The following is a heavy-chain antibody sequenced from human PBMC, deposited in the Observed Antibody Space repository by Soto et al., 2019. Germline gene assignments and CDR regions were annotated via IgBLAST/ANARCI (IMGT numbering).Heavy chain of an antibody. CDR2: ISVSGGST. D-gene: IGHD2-15*01. J-gene: IGHJ4*02. V-gene: IGHV3-23*01. CDR1: GFTFSSYA. Sequence: GGSLRLSCAASGFTFSSYAMSWVRQAPGKGLEWVSAISVSGGSTYYADSVKGRFTISRDNSKNTLYLQMNSLRAEDTAVYYCAKDPTVSGRGRKIDYWGQGTLVTVSS. CDR3: AKDPTVSGRGRKIDY.